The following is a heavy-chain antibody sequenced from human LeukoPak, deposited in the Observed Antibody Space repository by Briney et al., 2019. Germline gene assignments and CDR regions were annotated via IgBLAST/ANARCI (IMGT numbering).Heavy chain of an antibody. Sequence: GESLKISCKGSGYSFTSYWIGWVRQMPGKGLVWMGIIYPGDSDTRYSPSFQGQVTISADKSISTAYLQWSSLKASDTAMYCCATYDSSGYYQIDYWGQGTLVTVSS. D-gene: IGHD3-22*01. J-gene: IGHJ4*02. CDR3: ATYDSSGYYQIDY. V-gene: IGHV5-51*01. CDR2: IYPGDSDT. CDR1: GYSFTSYW.